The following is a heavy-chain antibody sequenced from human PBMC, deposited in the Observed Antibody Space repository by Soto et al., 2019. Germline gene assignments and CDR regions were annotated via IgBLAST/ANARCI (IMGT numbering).Heavy chain of an antibody. V-gene: IGHV3-11*06. CDR1: GFTFSDYY. CDR3: ARDWASELPGMDI. CDR2: ISSSSSYT. D-gene: IGHD3-16*01. Sequence: QVQLVESGGGLVKPGGSLRLSCAASGFTFSDYYMSWIRQAPGKGLEWVSYISSSSSYTNYADSVKGRFTISRDNAKNTLYLQMNSLRAEDTAVYYCARDWASELPGMDIWGQGSMVTVSS. J-gene: IGHJ3*02.